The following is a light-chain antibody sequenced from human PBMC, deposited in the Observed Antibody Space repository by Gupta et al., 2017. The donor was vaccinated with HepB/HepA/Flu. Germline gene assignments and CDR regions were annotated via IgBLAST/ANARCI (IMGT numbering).Light chain of an antibody. CDR1: QNIVSW. CDR3: QQYNTFSNI. J-gene: IGKJ1*01. V-gene: IGKV1-5*03. CDR2: RAS. Sequence: DIQMTPSPSTLSASVGDRVTITCRASQNIVSWLAWYQQKPGKAPKLLIYRASSLESGVPSRFSGFGSGTEFTLTIYSLQPDDFATDYCQQYNTFSNIFGQGTKVELK.